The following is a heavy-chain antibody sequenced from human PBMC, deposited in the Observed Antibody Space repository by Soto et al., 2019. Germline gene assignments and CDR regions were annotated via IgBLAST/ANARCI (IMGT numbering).Heavy chain of an antibody. CDR3: ARDLYNVLGTYNYFDY. J-gene: IGHJ4*02. V-gene: IGHV1-3*04. CDR1: GYTFSTYV. CDR2: INTGNGNT. D-gene: IGHD3-10*01. Sequence: QVQLVQSGAEVKKPGASVKVSCKTSGYTFSTYVMHWVRQAPGQRLEWMGWINTGNGNTEYSQKFQGRVTITRDTSRSTAYMDLICRRSKDTAFYFGARDLYNVLGTYNYFDYWAQGTLLTFS.